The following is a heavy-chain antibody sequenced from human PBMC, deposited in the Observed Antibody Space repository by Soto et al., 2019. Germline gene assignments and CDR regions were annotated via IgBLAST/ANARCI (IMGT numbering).Heavy chain of an antibody. V-gene: IGHV1-2*02. CDR1: GYTFTGYY. J-gene: IGHJ4*02. CDR2: INPNSGGT. Sequence: ASVKVSCKASGYTFTGYYMHWVRQAPGPGLEWMGWINPNSGGTNYAQKFQGRVTMTRDTSIITAYMELSRLRSDATAVHYCARDPSRGYHDVEGYWGQGTLVTVSS. CDR3: ARDPSRGYHDVEGY. D-gene: IGHD5-12*01.